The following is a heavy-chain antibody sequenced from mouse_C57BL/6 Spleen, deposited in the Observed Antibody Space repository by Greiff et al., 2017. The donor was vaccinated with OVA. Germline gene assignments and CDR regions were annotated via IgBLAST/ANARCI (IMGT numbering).Heavy chain of an antibody. J-gene: IGHJ2*01. CDR3: ARMITTVVAWDSDY. D-gene: IGHD1-1*01. CDR1: GYTFTSYW. CDR2: IDPSDSYT. Sequence: QVQLQQPGAELVKPGASVKLSCKASGYTFTSYWMQWVKQRPGQGLEWIGEIDPSDSYTNYNQKFKGKATLTVDTSSSTAYMQLSSLTSEDSAVYYCARMITTVVAWDSDYWGQGTTLTVSS. V-gene: IGHV1-50*01.